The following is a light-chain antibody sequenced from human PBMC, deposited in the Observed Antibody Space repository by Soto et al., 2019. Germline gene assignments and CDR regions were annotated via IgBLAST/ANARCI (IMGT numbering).Light chain of an antibody. CDR1: RDIRSP. Sequence: ATQMTQSPCSLSSSLVYRTTISGSASRDIRSPVSWYQQKPGKAPILLIYAATNLQSGVPSRFRGSRSGTEFTLTVSSLQPEDFATYYCLQDHDDSWTFGQGTRLEN. V-gene: IGKV1-6*01. J-gene: IGKJ5*01. CDR2: AAT. CDR3: LQDHDDSWT.